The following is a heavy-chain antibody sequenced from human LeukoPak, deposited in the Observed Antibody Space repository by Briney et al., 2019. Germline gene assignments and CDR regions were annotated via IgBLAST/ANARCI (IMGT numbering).Heavy chain of an antibody. V-gene: IGHV1-18*01. CDR3: ARTEVQRPRIQRFGY. Sequence: ASVKVSCKASGYTFTSYGISWVRQAPGQGLEWMGWISAYNGNTNYAQKLQGRVTMTTDTSTSTAYMELRSLRSDDTAVYYCARTEVQRPRIQRFGYWGQGTLVTVSS. J-gene: IGHJ4*02. D-gene: IGHD1-1*01. CDR1: GYTFTSYG. CDR2: ISAYNGNT.